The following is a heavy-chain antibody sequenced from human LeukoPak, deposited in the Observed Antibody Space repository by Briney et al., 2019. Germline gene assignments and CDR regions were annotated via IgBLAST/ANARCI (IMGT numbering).Heavy chain of an antibody. J-gene: IGHJ3*02. CDR1: GGSMSTYY. CDR2: VYYDGNN. CDR3: ARVKDDNNYDRAFDI. D-gene: IGHD5-24*01. Sequence: PSETLSLTCTGSGGSMSTYYWSWVRQPPGKGLEWIGYVYYDGNNDYNPSLKSRVTTSIDTSKKQFSLKLTSVTAADTAVYYCARVKDDNNYDRAFDIWGQGTMVTVSS. V-gene: IGHV4-59*01.